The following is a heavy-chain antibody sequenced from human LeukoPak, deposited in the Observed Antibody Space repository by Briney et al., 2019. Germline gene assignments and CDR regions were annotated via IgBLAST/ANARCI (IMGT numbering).Heavy chain of an antibody. Sequence: SETLSLTCTVSGGSISSGDYYWSWIRQPPGKGLEWIGYIYYSGSTYYNPSLKSRVTISVDTSKNQFFLKLSSVTAADTAVYYCARNPGLWWGDFDYWGQGTLVTVSS. D-gene: IGHD2-21*01. CDR3: ARNPGLWWGDFDY. CDR2: IYYSGST. CDR1: GGSISSGDYY. V-gene: IGHV4-30-4*01. J-gene: IGHJ4*02.